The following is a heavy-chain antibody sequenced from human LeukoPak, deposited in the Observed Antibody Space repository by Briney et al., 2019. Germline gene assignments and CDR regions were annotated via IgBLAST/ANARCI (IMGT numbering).Heavy chain of an antibody. D-gene: IGHD1-26*01. CDR2: IIPIFGTA. Sequence: SVKVSCKASGGTFSSYAISWVRQAPGQGLEWTGGIIPIFGTANYAQKFQGRVTITTDESTSTAYMELRSLRSDDTAVYYCARGNSGSYLIDYWGQGTLVTVSS. J-gene: IGHJ4*02. CDR1: GGTFSSYA. V-gene: IGHV1-69*05. CDR3: ARGNSGSYLIDY.